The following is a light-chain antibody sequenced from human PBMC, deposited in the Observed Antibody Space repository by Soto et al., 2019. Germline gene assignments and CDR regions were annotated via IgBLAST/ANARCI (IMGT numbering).Light chain of an antibody. CDR3: SSHAGANKLV. CDR2: EVS. V-gene: IGLV2-8*01. J-gene: IGLJ2*01. Sequence: QSALTQPPSASGSPGQSVTMSCTGTSSDVGGYNYVSWYQQHPGKAPKLIIYEVSKRPSGVPDRFSGSKSGNMASLTVSGLQAEDEADYHCSSHAGANKLVFGGGTKLTVL. CDR1: SSDVGGYNY.